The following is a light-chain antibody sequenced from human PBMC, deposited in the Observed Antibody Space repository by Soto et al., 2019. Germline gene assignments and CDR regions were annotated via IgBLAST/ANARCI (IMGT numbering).Light chain of an antibody. CDR3: QQSNSSPYT. CDR2: GAS. Sequence: EIVMTHSPATLSVSPGERATLACRASQSVRDNLAWYQQKPGQAPRLLIYGASTRATGIPARFSGSGSGTEFTLTINSLQSEDFALYFCQQSNSSPYTFGQGTKLEIK. V-gene: IGKV3-15*01. CDR1: QSVRDN. J-gene: IGKJ2*01.